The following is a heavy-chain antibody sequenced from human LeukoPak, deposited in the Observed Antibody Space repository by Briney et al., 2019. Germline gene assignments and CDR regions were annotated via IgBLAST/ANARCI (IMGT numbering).Heavy chain of an antibody. V-gene: IGHV3-7*01. J-gene: IGHJ4*02. D-gene: IGHD1-20*01. CDR1: GFTFRNYW. CDR3: VPLNWNPPGDFDR. Sequence: PGGSLRLSCAASGFTFRNYWMNRVRQAPGKGLEWVANIKDDGSDKYYVDSVKGRFFITKDNAKNSLYLQMNSLRVEDTAVYYCVPLNWNPPGDFDRWGQGTLVTVSS. CDR2: IKDDGSDK.